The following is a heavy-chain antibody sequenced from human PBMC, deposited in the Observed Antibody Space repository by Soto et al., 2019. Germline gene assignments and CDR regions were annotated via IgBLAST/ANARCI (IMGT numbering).Heavy chain of an antibody. V-gene: IGHV4-30-4*01. CDR3: ARVEGGPELELGWFDP. D-gene: IGHD1-7*01. J-gene: IGHJ5*02. Sequence: PSETLSLTCTVSGGSIISGDYYWSLIRQPPGKGLEWIGYIYYSGSTYYNPSLKSRVTISVDTSKNQFSLKLSSVTAADTAVYYCARVEGGPELELGWFDPWGQGTLVTVSS. CDR1: GGSIISGDYY. CDR2: IYYSGST.